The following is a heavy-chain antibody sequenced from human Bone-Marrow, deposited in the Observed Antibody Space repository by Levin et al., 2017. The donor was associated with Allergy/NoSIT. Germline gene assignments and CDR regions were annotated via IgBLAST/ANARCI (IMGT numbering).Heavy chain of an antibody. J-gene: IGHJ4*02. D-gene: IGHD6-13*01. V-gene: IGHV3-30*18. CDR1: GFSFSNYA. CDR2: ISYDGSNK. Sequence: TGGSLRLSCAASGFSFSNYAMHWVRQAPGKGLEWVAVISYDGSNKYYADSVKGRFTISRDNSKNTLYLQMNSLRAEDTAVYYCAKDQGYSSTWRGSFDYWGQGTLVTVSS. CDR3: AKDQGYSSTWRGSFDY.